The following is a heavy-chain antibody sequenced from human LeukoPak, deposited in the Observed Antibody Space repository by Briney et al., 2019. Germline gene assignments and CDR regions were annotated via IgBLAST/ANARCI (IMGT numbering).Heavy chain of an antibody. CDR2: IGSDNKP. J-gene: IGHJ4*02. CDR1: GFTFSAYA. CDR3: ARDPPYSGHYFDY. D-gene: IGHD1-26*01. Sequence: GGSLRLSCEASGFTFSAYAMTWVRQAPGKGLEWVSSIGSDNKPHYSESVKDRFAISRDNSKSMLFLQLNSLGAEDTALYYCARDPPYSGHYFDYWGQGTLVTVAS. V-gene: IGHV3-23*01.